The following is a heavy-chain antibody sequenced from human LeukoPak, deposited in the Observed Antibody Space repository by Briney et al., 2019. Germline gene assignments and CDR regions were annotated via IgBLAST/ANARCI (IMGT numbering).Heavy chain of an antibody. CDR2: ISYDGSNK. D-gene: IGHD3-9*01. Sequence: PGRSLRLSCAASGFTFSSYAMHWVRQAPGKGLEWVAVISYDGSNKYYADSVKGRFTISRDNSKNTLYLQMNSPRAEDTAVYYCARESDSVILTGSLDYWGQGTLVTVSS. CDR3: ARESDSVILTGSLDY. J-gene: IGHJ4*02. V-gene: IGHV3-30*01. CDR1: GFTFSSYA.